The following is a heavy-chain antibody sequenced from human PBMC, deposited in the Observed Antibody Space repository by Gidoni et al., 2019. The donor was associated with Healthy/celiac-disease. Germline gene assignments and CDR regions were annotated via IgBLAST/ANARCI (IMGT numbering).Heavy chain of an antibody. CDR2: IKSKTDGGTT. CDR3: TTDLRWQQLLDY. Sequence: EVQLVESGGGLVKPGGSLRLSCAASGFTFGNAWMNWVRQAPGKGLEWVGRIKSKTDGGTTDYAAPVKGRFTISRDDSKNTLYLQMNSLKTEDTAVYYCTTDLRWQQLLDYWGQGTLVTVSS. V-gene: IGHV3-15*07. J-gene: IGHJ4*02. CDR1: GFTFGNAW. D-gene: IGHD6-13*01.